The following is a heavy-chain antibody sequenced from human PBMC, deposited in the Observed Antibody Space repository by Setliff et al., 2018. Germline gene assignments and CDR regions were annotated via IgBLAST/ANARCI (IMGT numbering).Heavy chain of an antibody. Sequence: ASVKVSCKASGYRFSTYGISWVRQAPGQGLEWMAWVSDNNGNTNYAKSFQGRVTMNTDTSTSTAYMELGSLTSDDAAVYYCARDRKSSPEHYYFDYWGQGTLVTVSS. V-gene: IGHV1-18*01. CDR2: VSDNNGNT. CDR3: ARDRKSSPEHYYFDY. CDR1: GYRFSTYG. J-gene: IGHJ4*02.